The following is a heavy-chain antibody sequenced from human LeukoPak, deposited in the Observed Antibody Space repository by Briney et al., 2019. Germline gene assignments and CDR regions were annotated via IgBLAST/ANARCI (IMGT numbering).Heavy chain of an antibody. Sequence: SETLSLTCTVSGGSISDSIYYWGWIRQPPGKGLEWIGSIYYSGTTYYSPSLESRVTISVDTSNNQVSLNLNSVTAADTAIYFCARGGFYGHPFDFGGQGTLVTVSS. CDR2: IYYSGTT. J-gene: IGHJ4*02. D-gene: IGHD3-10*01. V-gene: IGHV4-39*07. CDR1: GGSISDSIYY. CDR3: ARGGFYGHPFDF.